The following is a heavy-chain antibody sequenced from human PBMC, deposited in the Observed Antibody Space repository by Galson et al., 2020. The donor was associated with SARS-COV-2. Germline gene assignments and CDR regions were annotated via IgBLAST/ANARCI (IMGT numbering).Heavy chain of an antibody. CDR2: IDWDDAK. CDR1: GFPLSTSRMC. CDR3: AQTLVEMATPGAYYYYGMDV. Sequence: ESGPPLAKPTQTLTLTCTFPGFPLSTSRMCVSWIRQPPGKPLEWLARIDWDDAKYYSTSLKTRPTISKDTSKNQVVLTLTNMDPVDTARYYCAQTLVEMATPGAYYYYGMDVWGQGTTVTVSS. J-gene: IGHJ6*02. V-gene: IGHV2-70*11. D-gene: IGHD5-12*01.